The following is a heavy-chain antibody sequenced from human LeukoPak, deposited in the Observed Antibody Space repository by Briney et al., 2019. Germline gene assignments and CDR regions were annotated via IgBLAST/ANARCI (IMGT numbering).Heavy chain of an antibody. Sequence: PGGSLRLSCAASGFSFNTYSMNWVRQAPGKGLEWVSGINWNGGSTGYADSVKGRFTISRDNAKNSLYLQMNSLRAKDTALYHCAREPGANAFDIWGQGTMVTVSS. D-gene: IGHD2-2*01. CDR1: GFSFNTYS. CDR3: AREPGANAFDI. V-gene: IGHV3-20*01. CDR2: INWNGGST. J-gene: IGHJ3*02.